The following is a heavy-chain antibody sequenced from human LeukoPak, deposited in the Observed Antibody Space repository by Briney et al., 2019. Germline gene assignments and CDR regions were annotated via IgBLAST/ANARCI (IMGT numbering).Heavy chain of an antibody. V-gene: IGHV4-34*01. D-gene: IGHD2-2*01. CDR1: GGSFSAYY. CDR3: ARVREYQLLRDYYYYMDV. Sequence: SETLSLTCAVYGGSFSAYYWNWIRQPPGKGLEWIGEINHSGSTYYNPSLKSRVTISVDRSKNQFSLKLSSVTAADTAVYYCARVREYQLLRDYYYYMDVWGKGTTVTVSS. J-gene: IGHJ6*03. CDR2: INHSGST.